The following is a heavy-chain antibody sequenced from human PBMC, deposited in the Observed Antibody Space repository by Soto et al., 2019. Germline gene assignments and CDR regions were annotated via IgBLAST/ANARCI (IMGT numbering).Heavy chain of an antibody. V-gene: IGHV3-66*01. CDR1: GFTVSNYY. CDR3: VSGYGGGGSCYPAH. D-gene: IGHD2-15*01. J-gene: IGHJ4*02. Sequence: EVQVVESGGVLVQPGGSLRLSCAASGFTVSNYYVTWVRQAPGKWPEWVSTIDSGDRTYYVDSVMGRFTIYRDNSKNTLYLLMKNLRDAGKAVYYCVSGYGGGGSCYPAHCGQGTLVTVSS. CDR2: IDSGDRT.